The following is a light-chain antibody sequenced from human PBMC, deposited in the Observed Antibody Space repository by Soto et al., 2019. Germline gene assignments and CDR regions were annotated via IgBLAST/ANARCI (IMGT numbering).Light chain of an antibody. CDR3: QQYGNSPPFT. J-gene: IGKJ3*01. V-gene: IGKV3-20*01. CDR1: QTITRNF. CDR2: GAS. Sequence: EIVLTQSPGTQSLSPGERATLSCRASQTITRNFLAWYQQKPGQAPRLLMYGASSRATGIPDRFSGGGSETDFTLTISRLEPEDFAVYYCQQYGNSPPFTFGPGTKVDIK.